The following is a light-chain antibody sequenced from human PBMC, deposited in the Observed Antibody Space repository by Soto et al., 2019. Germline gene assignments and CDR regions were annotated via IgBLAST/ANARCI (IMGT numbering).Light chain of an antibody. Sequence: IRMTQSPASLSASVGDRVTITCRASQSIGSYLSWYQQKPGRAPRLLIYSASNLQTGVPSRFSGSGSGTDFTLTIRSLQPEDFATYYCQQSSSTPLTFGGGTKVDNK. V-gene: IGKV1-39*01. J-gene: IGKJ4*01. CDR2: SAS. CDR1: QSIGSY. CDR3: QQSSSTPLT.